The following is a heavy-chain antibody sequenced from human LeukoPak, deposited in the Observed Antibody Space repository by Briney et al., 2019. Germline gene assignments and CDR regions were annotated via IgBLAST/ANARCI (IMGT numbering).Heavy chain of an antibody. CDR3: ARDRGYSSGWFDY. CDR2: ISSSSYI. Sequence: GGSLRLSCAASGFTFSSYSMNWVRQAPGKGLEWVSSISSSSYIYYADSVKGRFTISRDNAKNSLYLQMNSLRAADTAVYYCARDRGYSSGWFDYWGQGTLVTVSS. J-gene: IGHJ4*02. V-gene: IGHV3-21*04. CDR1: GFTFSSYS. D-gene: IGHD6-19*01.